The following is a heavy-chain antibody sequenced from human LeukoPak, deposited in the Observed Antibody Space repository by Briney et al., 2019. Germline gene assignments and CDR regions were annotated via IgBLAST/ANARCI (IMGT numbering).Heavy chain of an antibody. CDR2: IYYSGST. Sequence: SETLSLTCTVSGGSISTYYWSWIRQPPGKGLEWIGYIYYSGSTNYNPSLKSRVTISVDTSKNQFSLKLSSVTAADTAVYYCARLGPGSFYDILTGYYWDYWGQGTLVTVSS. V-gene: IGHV4-59*12. D-gene: IGHD3-9*01. CDR3: ARLGPGSFYDILTGYYWDY. CDR1: GGSISTYY. J-gene: IGHJ4*02.